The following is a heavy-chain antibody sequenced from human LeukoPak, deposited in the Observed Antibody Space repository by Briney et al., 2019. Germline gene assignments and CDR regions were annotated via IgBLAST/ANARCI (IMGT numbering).Heavy chain of an antibody. CDR2: MNPNSGNT. CDR1: GYTFTSYD. Sequence: ASVKVSCKASGYTFTSYDINWVRQATGQGLEWMGWMNPNSGNTGYAQKFQGRVTMTRDTSISTAYMELSRLRSDDTAVYYCARGAYDSSGSDYWGQGTLVTVSS. D-gene: IGHD3-22*01. CDR3: ARGAYDSSGSDY. J-gene: IGHJ4*02. V-gene: IGHV1-8*01.